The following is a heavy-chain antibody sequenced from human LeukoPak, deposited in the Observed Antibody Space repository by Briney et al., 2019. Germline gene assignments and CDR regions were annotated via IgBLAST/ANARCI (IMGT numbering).Heavy chain of an antibody. V-gene: IGHV3-30-3*01. CDR1: GFTFSCYA. Sequence: GRSLRLSCAASGFTFSCYAMHWVRQAPGKGLEWVAVISYDGSNKYYADSVKGRFTISRDNSKNTLYLQMNSLRAEDTAVYYCARDPNPYVEMATIADYWGQGTLVTVSS. J-gene: IGHJ4*02. D-gene: IGHD5-24*01. CDR3: ARDPNPYVEMATIADY. CDR2: ISYDGSNK.